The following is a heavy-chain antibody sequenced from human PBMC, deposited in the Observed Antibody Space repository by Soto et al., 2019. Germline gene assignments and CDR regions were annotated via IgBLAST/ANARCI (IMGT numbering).Heavy chain of an antibody. CDR3: AREAHFYGRSDVFDV. CDR2: ISPDSNYI. Sequence: GGSLRLSCAASGFTSTIFTLAWVRQAPGKGLEWVSSISPDSNYIYYSDSLKGRFTVSRDSAKNTLYLQMNSLTAEDTAVYYCAREAHFYGRSDVFDVWGQGTMVTVSS. J-gene: IGHJ3*01. D-gene: IGHD3-10*02. CDR1: GFTSTIFT. V-gene: IGHV3-21*01.